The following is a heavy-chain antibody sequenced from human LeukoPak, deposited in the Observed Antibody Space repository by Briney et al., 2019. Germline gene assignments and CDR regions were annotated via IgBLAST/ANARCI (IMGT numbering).Heavy chain of an antibody. V-gene: IGHV3-64D*09. Sequence: GGSLRLSCAASGFTFSSYGMHWVRQAPGKGLEYVSAIVSDGDSTYYADSVKGRFTISRDNAKNTLYLQMSSPRPDDTAVYYCVNPGWYYDSSGYSYYYGMDVWGQGTTVTVSS. J-gene: IGHJ6*02. CDR2: IVSDGDST. CDR1: GFTFSSYG. D-gene: IGHD3-22*01. CDR3: VNPGWYYDSSGYSYYYGMDV.